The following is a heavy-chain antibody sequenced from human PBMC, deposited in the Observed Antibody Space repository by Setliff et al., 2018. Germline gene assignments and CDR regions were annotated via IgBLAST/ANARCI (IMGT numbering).Heavy chain of an antibody. Sequence: PGESLKISCKGSGYSFSNFWIGWVRQMPGRGLEWMGIIYPGDSDARYSPSFRGQVTISVDKSISTAYLQWSSLKASDTAMYYCARRGNGGTLDVWGKGTTVTVSS. D-gene: IGHD2-8*01. CDR1: GYSFSNFW. J-gene: IGHJ6*04. CDR2: IYPGDSDA. CDR3: ARRGNGGTLDV. V-gene: IGHV5-51*01.